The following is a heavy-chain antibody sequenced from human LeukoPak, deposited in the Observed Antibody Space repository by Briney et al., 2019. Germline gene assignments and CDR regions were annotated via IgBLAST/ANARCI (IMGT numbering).Heavy chain of an antibody. CDR2: ISSNGGRT. D-gene: IGHD3-22*01. Sequence: GGSLRLSCSASGFIFSSYAMHWVRQAPGKGLEYVSGISSNGGRTDYADSVKGRFTISRDNSKNTLYLQMSSLRAEDTAVYYCVKGITMIAKLPLDYWGQGTLVTVSS. CDR1: GFIFSSYA. V-gene: IGHV3-64D*09. CDR3: VKGITMIAKLPLDY. J-gene: IGHJ4*02.